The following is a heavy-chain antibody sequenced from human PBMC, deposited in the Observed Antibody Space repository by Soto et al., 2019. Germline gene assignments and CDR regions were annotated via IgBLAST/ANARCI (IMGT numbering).Heavy chain of an antibody. CDR2: ISGSGGST. J-gene: IGHJ5*02. Sequence: VSLRLSCAASGFTFSSYAMSWVRQAPGKGLEWVSAISGSGGSTYYADSVKGRFTISRDNSKNTLYLQMNSLRAEDTAVYYCAKRTMVRGVNSWFDPWGQGTLVTVSS. D-gene: IGHD3-10*01. CDR3: AKRTMVRGVNSWFDP. V-gene: IGHV3-23*01. CDR1: GFTFSSYA.